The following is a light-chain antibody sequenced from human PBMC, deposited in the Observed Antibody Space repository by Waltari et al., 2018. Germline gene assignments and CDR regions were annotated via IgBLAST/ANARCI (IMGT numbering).Light chain of an antibody. V-gene: IGLV2-23*02. Sequence: QSALTQPPAVSGSPGQSVTISCTCSSTDIWRYDSVSWYQQHPGNAPKLVISDVSKRPSGVSDRFSGSKSGDTASLTISGLQFEDEADYYCCSYAGNYVWVFGGGTRLTVL. CDR1: STDIWRYDS. J-gene: IGLJ3*02. CDR3: CSYAGNYVWV. CDR2: DVS.